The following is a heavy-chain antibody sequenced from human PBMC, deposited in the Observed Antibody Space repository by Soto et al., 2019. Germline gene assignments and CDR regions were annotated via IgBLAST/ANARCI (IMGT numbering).Heavy chain of an antibody. CDR3: ARDGYKNMILDY. D-gene: IGHD5-18*01. Sequence: QVQLVQSGAEAKKPGASVKVSCKASGYSFTTYGISWVRQGPGQGLEWMGWISCDNGNTKYAQKFQGRVTMTKDTSSSTAYMEVRSPTSDDTAMYYCARDGYKNMILDYWGQGTLVTVSS. CDR1: GYSFTTYG. CDR2: ISCDNGNT. J-gene: IGHJ4*02. V-gene: IGHV1-18*04.